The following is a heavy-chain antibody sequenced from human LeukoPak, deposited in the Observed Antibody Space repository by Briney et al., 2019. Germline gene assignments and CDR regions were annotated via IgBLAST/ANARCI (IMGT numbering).Heavy chain of an antibody. CDR1: GYTLTELS. V-gene: IGHV1-24*01. D-gene: IGHD1-7*01. J-gene: IGHJ4*02. Sequence: ASVKVSCKVSGYTLTELSMHWVRQAPGKGLEWMGGFDPEDGETIYAQKFQGRVTMTTDTSTSTAYMELRSLRSDDTAVYYCARTLELAAGLYFDYWGQGTLVTVSS. CDR3: ARTLELAAGLYFDY. CDR2: FDPEDGET.